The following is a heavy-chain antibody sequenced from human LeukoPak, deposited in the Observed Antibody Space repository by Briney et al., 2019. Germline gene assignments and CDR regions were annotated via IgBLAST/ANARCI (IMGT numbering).Heavy chain of an antibody. J-gene: IGHJ4*02. Sequence: SQTLSLTCAISGDSVSSNSAAWNWIRQSPSRGLEWLGRTYYRSKWYNDYAVSVKSRIVINPDTSKNQFSLQLSSVAPEDTAVYYCTRDGIRVLDYWGQGILVTVSS. V-gene: IGHV6-1*01. CDR1: GDSVSSNSAA. CDR2: TYYRSKWYN. D-gene: IGHD1-1*01. CDR3: TRDGIRVLDY.